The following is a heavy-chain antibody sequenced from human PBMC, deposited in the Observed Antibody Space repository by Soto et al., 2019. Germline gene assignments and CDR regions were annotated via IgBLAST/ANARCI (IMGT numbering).Heavy chain of an antibody. CDR1: GFTFSSYA. D-gene: IGHD3-10*01. J-gene: IGHJ3*02. V-gene: IGHV3-23*01. Sequence: GGSLRLSCAASGFTFSSYAMSWVRQAPGKGLEWVSAISGSGGSTYYADSVKGRFNISRDNSKNTLYLQMNSLRAEDTAVYDCAKDLSRGPRYDAFDIWGQGTMVTVSS. CDR2: ISGSGGST. CDR3: AKDLSRGPRYDAFDI.